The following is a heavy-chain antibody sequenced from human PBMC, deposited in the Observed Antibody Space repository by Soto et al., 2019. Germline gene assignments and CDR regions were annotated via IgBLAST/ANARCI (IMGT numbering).Heavy chain of an antibody. CDR3: AHYDSSGYIKY. CDR1: GGSYSGYY. D-gene: IGHD3-22*01. CDR2: INHSGST. Sequence: TDTLSLTRAVYGGSYSGYYRSWLSQPPGKWLEWIGDINHSGSTNYNPSLKSRVTISVDTAKNQFSLKRSSVTAADTAVYYCAHYDSSGYIKYGGQGTLVTVSS. J-gene: IGHJ4*02. V-gene: IGHV4-34*01.